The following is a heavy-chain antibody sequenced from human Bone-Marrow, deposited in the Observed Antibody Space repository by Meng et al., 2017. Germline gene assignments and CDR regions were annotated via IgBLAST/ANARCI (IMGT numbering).Heavy chain of an antibody. J-gene: IGHJ4*02. CDR2: IRGSGGST. CDR1: GFTFSSYA. V-gene: IGHV3-23*01. D-gene: IGHD1-26*01. Sequence: GESLKISCAASGFTFSSYAMSWVRQAPGKGLERVSAIRGSGGSTYYADSVKGRFTISRDNSKTTLYLQMNSLRAEDTAVYYCAKVRWELPLFDWGQGTLVT. CDR3: AKVRWELPLFD.